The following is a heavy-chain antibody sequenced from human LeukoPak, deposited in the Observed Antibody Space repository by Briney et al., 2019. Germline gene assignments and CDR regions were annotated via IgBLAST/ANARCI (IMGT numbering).Heavy chain of an antibody. J-gene: IGHJ4*02. D-gene: IGHD1-1*01. V-gene: IGHV4-39*01. CDR3: VRIYGELDPCDY. CDR1: GGSISSSSYY. CDR2: IYYSGST. Sequence: SETLSLTCTVSGGSISSSSYYWGWIRQPPGKGLEWIGSIYYSGSTYYNPSLKSRVTISVDTSKNQFSLTASCVTPGDAAGYYCVRIYGELDPCDYWGQGTLVTVSS.